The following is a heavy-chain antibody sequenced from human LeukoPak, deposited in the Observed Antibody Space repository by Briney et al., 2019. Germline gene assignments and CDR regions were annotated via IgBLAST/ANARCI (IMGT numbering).Heavy chain of an antibody. CDR2: INHSGST. D-gene: IGHD3-9*01. J-gene: IGHJ5*02. V-gene: IGHV4-34*01. CDR1: GGSFSGYY. CDR3: ASSLLRYFDWFDP. Sequence: SETLSLTCAVYGGSFSGYYWSWIRQPPGKGLEWIGEINHSGSTNNNPPRKGQVHISVDTSKNQFSLKVSSVTAADTAVYYCASSLLRYFDWFDPWGQGTLVTVSS.